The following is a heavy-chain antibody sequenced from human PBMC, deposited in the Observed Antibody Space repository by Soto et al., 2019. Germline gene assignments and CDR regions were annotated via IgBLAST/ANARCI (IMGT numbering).Heavy chain of an antibody. CDR2: ISYDGSNK. Sequence: GGSLRLSCAASGFTFSSYGMHWVRQAPGKGLEWVAVISYDGSNKYYADSVKGRFTISRVNSKNTLYLQMNSLRAEDTAVYYCAKDARIMITFGGVIVIPYFDYWGQGTLVTVSS. CDR1: GFTFSSYG. CDR3: AKDARIMITFGGVIVIPYFDY. J-gene: IGHJ4*02. V-gene: IGHV3-30*18. D-gene: IGHD3-16*02.